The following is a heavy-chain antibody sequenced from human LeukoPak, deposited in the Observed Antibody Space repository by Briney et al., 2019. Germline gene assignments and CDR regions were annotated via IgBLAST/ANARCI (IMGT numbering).Heavy chain of an antibody. D-gene: IGHD3-9*01. V-gene: IGHV4-39*07. Sequence: PSETLSLTCTVSGGSISSSSYYWGWIRQPPGKGLEWIGSIYYSGSTYYNPSLKSRVTISVDTSKNQFSLKLSSVTAADTAVYYCAREELRYFDWLLNPLDYWGQGTLVTVSS. CDR3: AREELRYFDWLLNPLDY. J-gene: IGHJ4*02. CDR1: GGSISSSSYY. CDR2: IYYSGST.